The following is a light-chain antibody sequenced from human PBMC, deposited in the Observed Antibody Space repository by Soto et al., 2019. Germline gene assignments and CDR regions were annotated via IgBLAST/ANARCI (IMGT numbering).Light chain of an antibody. V-gene: IGLV1-40*01. J-gene: IGLJ1*01. CDR2: DNT. CDR1: SSNIGAGYD. Sequence: QSVLTQPPSVTGVPGQRVTISCTRSSSNIGAGYDVHWYQQLPGTAPKLLIYDNTNRPSGVPDRFSGSKSGTSASLAITGLQAEDEADYYCQSYDRSLSGSRVFGTGTKVTVL. CDR3: QSYDRSLSGSRV.